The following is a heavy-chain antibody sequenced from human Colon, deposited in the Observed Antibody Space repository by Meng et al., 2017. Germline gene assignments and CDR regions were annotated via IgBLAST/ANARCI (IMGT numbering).Heavy chain of an antibody. CDR3: TKDLVGATS. V-gene: IGHV3-23*01. Sequence: GESLKISCAASGFNFGSYTLTWVRQAPGKGLEWVSTTSGSGASTYSADSVKGRFTISRDNSKNTLYLQMNSLRVEDTALYYCTKDLVGATSWGQGTLVTVSS. D-gene: IGHD1-26*01. CDR2: TSGSGAST. J-gene: IGHJ4*02. CDR1: GFNFGSYT.